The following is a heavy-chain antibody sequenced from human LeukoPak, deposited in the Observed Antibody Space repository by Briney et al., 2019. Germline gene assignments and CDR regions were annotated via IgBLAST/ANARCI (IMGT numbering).Heavy chain of an antibody. CDR3: ARDPIGELAVDY. CDR2: ISSSSSYI. Sequence: KSGGSLRLSCAASGFTFSSYSMNWVRQAPGKGLEWVSSISSSSSYIYYADSVKGRFTISRDNAKNSLYLQMNSLRAEDTAVYYCARDPIGELAVDYWGQGTLVTASS. CDR1: GFTFSSYS. V-gene: IGHV3-21*01. D-gene: IGHD1-26*01. J-gene: IGHJ4*02.